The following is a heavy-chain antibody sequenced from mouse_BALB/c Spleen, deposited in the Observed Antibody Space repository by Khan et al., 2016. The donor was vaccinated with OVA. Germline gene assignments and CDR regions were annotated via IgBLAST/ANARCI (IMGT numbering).Heavy chain of an antibody. CDR1: GYSITSDYA. D-gene: IGHD4-1*01. J-gene: IGHJ4*01. V-gene: IGHV3-2*02. CDR2: ISYSGST. Sequence: EVQLQESGPGLVKPSQSLSLTCTVTGYSITSDYAWNWIRQFPGNKLEWLGYISYSGSTTYNPSLKSRITITRDTSNNQFFLQLNSVTTEDTATNHCASELGRYSAVDYWGQGTSVTVSS. CDR3: ASELGRYSAVDY.